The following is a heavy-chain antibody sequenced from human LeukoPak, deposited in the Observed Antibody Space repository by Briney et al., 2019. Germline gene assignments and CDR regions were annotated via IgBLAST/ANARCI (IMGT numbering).Heavy chain of an antibody. V-gene: IGHV3-30*18. D-gene: IGHD3-22*01. CDR3: AKVPYYYDSSPGGY. Sequence: GGSLRLSCAASGFTVSTYGMRWVRQAPGKGLEWVAVISYDGSNKYYADSVKGRFTISRDNSKNPLYLQMNSLRAEDTAVYYCAKVPYYYDSSPGGYWGQGTLVTVSS. J-gene: IGHJ4*02. CDR2: ISYDGSNK. CDR1: GFTVSTYG.